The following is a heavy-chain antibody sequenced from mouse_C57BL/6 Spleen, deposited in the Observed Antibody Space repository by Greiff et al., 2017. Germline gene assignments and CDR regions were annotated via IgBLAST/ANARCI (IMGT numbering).Heavy chain of an antibody. CDR2: ISDGGSYT. CDR3: ARDLRTGTHFDY. Sequence: EVKLMESGGGLVKPGGSLKLSCAASGFTFSSYAMSWVRQTPEKRLEWVATISDGGSYTYYPDNVKGRFTISRDNAKNNLYLQMSHLKSEDTAMYYCARDLRTGTHFDYWCQGTTLTVSS. CDR1: GFTFSSYA. V-gene: IGHV5-4*01. D-gene: IGHD4-1*01. J-gene: IGHJ2*01.